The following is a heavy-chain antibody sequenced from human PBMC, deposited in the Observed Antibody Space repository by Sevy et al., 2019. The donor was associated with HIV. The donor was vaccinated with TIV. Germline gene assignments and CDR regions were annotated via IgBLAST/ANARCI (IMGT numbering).Heavy chain of an antibody. D-gene: IGHD4-17*01. V-gene: IGHV3-30*02. CDR1: GFTFSRSG. J-gene: IGHJ3*01. CDR3: ATMGSTTVTTSDAFDL. Sequence: GGSLRLSCAATGFTFSRSGMHWVRQAPGKGLEWVSFKRYDGTTKNYADSVKGRFTISRDNSKNTLYLLMNSLRADDTAVYYCATMGSTTVTTSDAFDLWGQGTMVTVSS. CDR2: KRYDGTTK.